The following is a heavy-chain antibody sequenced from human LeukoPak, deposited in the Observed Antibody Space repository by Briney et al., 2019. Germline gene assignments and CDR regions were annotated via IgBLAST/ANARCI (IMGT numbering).Heavy chain of an antibody. Sequence: ASVKVSCKASGYSFSGHYMHWVRQAPGQGLEWMGWINPNSGGTIYAQKFQGRVTMTRDTSISTAYMELSRLRFHDTAVYYCARDSYYYGSGGGGWFDPWGQGTLVTVSS. D-gene: IGHD3-10*01. CDR2: INPNSGGT. V-gene: IGHV1-2*02. CDR1: GYSFSGHY. J-gene: IGHJ5*02. CDR3: ARDSYYYGSGGGGWFDP.